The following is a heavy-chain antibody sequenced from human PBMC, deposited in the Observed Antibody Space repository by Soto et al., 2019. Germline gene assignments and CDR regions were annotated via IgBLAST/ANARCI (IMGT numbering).Heavy chain of an antibody. CDR1: GFSVGGNP. CDR2: IHTGGST. Sequence: VKLVESGGGLMQPGGSLRLSCAASGFSVGGNPMTWVRQAPGKGLEWVAVIHTGGSTFYADSVKGRFTISRDNSKNTVYLQMNSPSVGDTAIYFCARGVNDDSWGQGTLVTVSS. J-gene: IGHJ4*02. CDR3: ARGVNDDS. D-gene: IGHD3-10*01. V-gene: IGHV3-53*01.